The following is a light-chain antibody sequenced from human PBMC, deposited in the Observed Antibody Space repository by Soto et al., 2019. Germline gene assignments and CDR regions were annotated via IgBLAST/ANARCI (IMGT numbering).Light chain of an antibody. CDR1: SSDVGNYNL. J-gene: IGLJ2*01. CDR2: ATT. CDR3: CSYAGSMTFT. Sequence: QSALTQPASVSGSPGQSITISCTGTSSDVGNYNLVSWYQQHPGKAPKLIIYATTKRPSGVSNRYSGSKSGNTASLTISGLQAEDEANYYCCSYAGSMTFTFGGGTKLTVL. V-gene: IGLV2-23*02.